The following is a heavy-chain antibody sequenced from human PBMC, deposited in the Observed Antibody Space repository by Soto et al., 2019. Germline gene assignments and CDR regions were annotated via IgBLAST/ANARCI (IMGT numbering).Heavy chain of an antibody. J-gene: IGHJ5*02. D-gene: IGHD3-22*01. CDR1: GGTFSTYT. Sequence: QVQLVQSGAEVKKPGSSVKVSCKASGGTFSTYTITWVRQAPGQGLEWMGRIIPIIGIINYAQKFQGRVTMAAAXXXGXPYTVLTRLRSDDTAVYYCEGDPDSHYNDSHAASYPWGQGTLVTVSS. V-gene: IGHV1-69*08. CDR3: EGDPDSHYNDSHAASYP. CDR2: IIPIIGII.